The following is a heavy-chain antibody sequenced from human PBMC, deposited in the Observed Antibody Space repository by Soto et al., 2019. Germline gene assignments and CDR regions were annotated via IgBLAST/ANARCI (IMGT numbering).Heavy chain of an antibody. CDR3: AKKVNSGPGSQYFDY. J-gene: IGHJ4*02. CDR2: FRTSGDGGTT. CDR1: GFTFSSYS. D-gene: IGHD3-10*01. Sequence: GGSLRLSCAASGFTFSSYSMSWVRQAPGKGLEWVSGFRTSGDGGTTYYADSVKGRFTISRDNSKNMLFLQMNSLRAEDTAIYYCAKKVNSGPGSQYFDYWGQGTLVTSPQ. V-gene: IGHV3-23*01.